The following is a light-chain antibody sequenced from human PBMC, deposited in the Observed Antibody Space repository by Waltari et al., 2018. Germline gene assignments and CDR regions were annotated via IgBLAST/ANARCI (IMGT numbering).Light chain of an antibody. J-gene: IGKJ1*01. V-gene: IGKV3-15*01. CDR3: QQYNNWPRT. CDR1: RNVNSN. Sequence: EIVMTQSPATLSVSPGERATLSCRASRNVNSNLAWYQQKPGQAPRLPIYGASNRATGFPARFSGSGSGTDFTLTINSLQSEDFAVYYCQQYNNWPRTFGQGTKVEI. CDR2: GAS.